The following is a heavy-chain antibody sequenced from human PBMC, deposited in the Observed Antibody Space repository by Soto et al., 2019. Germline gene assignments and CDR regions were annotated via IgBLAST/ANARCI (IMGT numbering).Heavy chain of an antibody. D-gene: IGHD2-15*01. V-gene: IGHV3-30*18. J-gene: IGHJ6*02. CDR3: AKDGPLGYCSGGSCSHYYYYRMDV. CDR1: GFTFSSYG. CDR2: ISYDGSNK. Sequence: PGGSLRLSCAASGFTFSSYGMHWVRQAPGKGLEWVAVISYDGSNKYYADSVKGRFTISGDNSKNTLYLQMNSLRAEDTAVYYCAKDGPLGYCSGGSCSHYYYYRMDVWGQGTTVTVSS.